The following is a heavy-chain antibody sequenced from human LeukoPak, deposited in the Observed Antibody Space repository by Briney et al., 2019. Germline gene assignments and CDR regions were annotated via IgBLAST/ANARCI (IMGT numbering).Heavy chain of an antibody. Sequence: ASVKVSCKASGYTFTGYYMHWVRQAPGQGLEWMGWINPNSGGTNYAQKFQGWVTMTRDTSISTAYMELSRLRSDDTAVYYCARGRVAAAGTFGAEYFQHWGQGTLVIVSS. D-gene: IGHD6-13*01. CDR1: GYTFTGYY. CDR2: INPNSGGT. V-gene: IGHV1-2*04. J-gene: IGHJ1*01. CDR3: ARGRVAAAGTFGAEYFQH.